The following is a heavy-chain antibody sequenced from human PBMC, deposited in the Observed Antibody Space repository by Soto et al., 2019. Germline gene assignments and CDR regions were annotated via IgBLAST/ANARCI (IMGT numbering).Heavy chain of an antibody. J-gene: IGHJ6*02. CDR3: ARGEVAATQTVLRGLYYYGMDV. V-gene: IGHV4-30-4*01. CDR1: GGSISSGDYY. D-gene: IGHD2-15*01. CDR2: IYYSGST. Sequence: PSETLSLTCTVSGGSISSGDYYWSWIRQPPGKGLEWIGYIYYSGSTYYNPPLKSRVTISVDTSKNQFSLKLSSVTAADTAVYYCARGEVAATQTVLRGLYYYGMDVWGQGTTVTVSS.